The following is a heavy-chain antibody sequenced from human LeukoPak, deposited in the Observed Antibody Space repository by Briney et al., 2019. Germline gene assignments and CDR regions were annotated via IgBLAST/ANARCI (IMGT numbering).Heavy chain of an antibody. Sequence: GGSLRLSCAASGFSFSSYAISWVCQAPGKGLGWGSPISGSGGSTYYADSVKGRFTISRDNSKNTLYLQINGLRAADRAVYYCAKVLRAVAGTRGGFDPWGQGTLVTVSS. CDR2: ISGSGGST. D-gene: IGHD6-19*01. CDR1: GFSFSSYA. V-gene: IGHV3-23*01. CDR3: AKVLRAVAGTRGGFDP. J-gene: IGHJ5*02.